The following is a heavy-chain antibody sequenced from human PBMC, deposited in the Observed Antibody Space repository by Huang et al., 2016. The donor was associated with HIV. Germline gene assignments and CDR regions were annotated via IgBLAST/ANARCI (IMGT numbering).Heavy chain of an antibody. V-gene: IGHV3-73*02. J-gene: IGHJ3*02. CDR1: GFTLSGSA. Sequence: EVQLVESGGGLVQPGGSLKLSCAASGFTLSGSAMHWVGQASGGGLQWVGRIRSKINGYATVYSASVKGRFTISRDDSKNTAYLQMNSLKTEDTAVYYCSRHPFDYYDSTDTGALDIWGQGTMVTVSS. D-gene: IGHD3-22*01. CDR3: SRHPFDYYDSTDTGALDI. CDR2: IRSKINGYAT.